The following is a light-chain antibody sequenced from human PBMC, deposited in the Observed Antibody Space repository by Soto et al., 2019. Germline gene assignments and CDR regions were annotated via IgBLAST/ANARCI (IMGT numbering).Light chain of an antibody. V-gene: IGLV1-44*01. CDR1: SSNIGSNT. Sequence: QAVVTQPPSASGTPGQRVTISCSGSSSNIGSNTVNWYQQLPGTAPKLLIYSNNQRPSGVPDRFSGSKSGTSASLAISGLLSEDEADYYCAAWDDSLNGVVIGGGTKLTVL. CDR2: SNN. J-gene: IGLJ2*01. CDR3: AAWDDSLNGVV.